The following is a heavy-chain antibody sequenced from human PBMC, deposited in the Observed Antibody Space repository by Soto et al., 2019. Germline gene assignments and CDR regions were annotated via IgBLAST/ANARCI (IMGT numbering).Heavy chain of an antibody. CDR1: GYTFTSYA. D-gene: IGHD4-17*01. J-gene: IGHJ6*02. CDR2: INAGNGNT. Sequence: QVQLVQSGAEVKKPGASVKVSGKASGYTFTSYAMHWVRQAPGQRLEWMGWINAGNGNTKYSQKFQGRVTITRDTSASTAYMELSSLRSEDTAVYYCARTVGYYYGMDVWGQGTTVTVSS. CDR3: ARTVGYYYGMDV. V-gene: IGHV1-3*01.